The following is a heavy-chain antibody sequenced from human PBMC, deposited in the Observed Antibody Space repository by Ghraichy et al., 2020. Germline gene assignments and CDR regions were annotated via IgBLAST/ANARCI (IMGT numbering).Heavy chain of an antibody. V-gene: IGHV6-1*01. D-gene: IGHD3-3*01. CDR1: GDSVSSNSAA. Sequence: SQTLSLTCAISGDSVSSNSAAWNWIRQSPSRGLEWLGRTYYRSKWYNDYAVSVKSRITINPDTSKNQFSLQLNSVTPEDTAVYYCARGHDFWSGYSPYYYYYMDVWGKGTTVTVSS. CDR3: ARGHDFWSGYSPYYYYYMDV. CDR2: TYYRSKWYN. J-gene: IGHJ6*03.